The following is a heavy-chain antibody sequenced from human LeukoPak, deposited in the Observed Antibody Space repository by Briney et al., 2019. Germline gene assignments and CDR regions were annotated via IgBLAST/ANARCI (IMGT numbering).Heavy chain of an antibody. V-gene: IGHV3-43*01. Sequence: GGSLRLSCATSGFNFDRYTIHWVRQAPGKGLEWVSLAGWAGGTTYYSDSVRGRFTISRDSGKNSLYLQMNSLRVDDTAVYYCARVEMATIGDYWGQGTLVTVSS. CDR3: ARVEMATIGDY. CDR2: AGWAGGTT. CDR1: GFNFDRYT. D-gene: IGHD5-24*01. J-gene: IGHJ4*02.